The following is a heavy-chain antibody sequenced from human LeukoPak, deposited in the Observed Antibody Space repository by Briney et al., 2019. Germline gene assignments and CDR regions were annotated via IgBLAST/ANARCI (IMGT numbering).Heavy chain of an antibody. CDR3: ARDFYDFWSGYYLDY. J-gene: IGHJ4*02. CDR1: GFIFSSYS. CDR2: ISSSSSTI. Sequence: GGSLRLACAASGFIFSSYSMNWVRQAPGKGLEWVSYISSSSSTIYYADSVKGRFTIFRDNAKNSLYLQMNSLRAEDTAVYYCARDFYDFWSGYYLDYWGQGTLVTVSS. V-gene: IGHV3-48*04. D-gene: IGHD3-3*01.